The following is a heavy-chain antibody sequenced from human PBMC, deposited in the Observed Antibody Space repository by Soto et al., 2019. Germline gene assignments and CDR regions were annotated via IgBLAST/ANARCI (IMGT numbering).Heavy chain of an antibody. J-gene: IGHJ4*02. CDR1: GFTFSSYA. Sequence: GGSLRLSCAASGFTFSSYAMSWVRQAPGKGLEWVSAISGSGGSTYYADSVKGRFTISRDNSKNTLYLQMNSLRAEDTAVYYGAKDTVILVGAYAYWGQGTLVTVSS. CDR3: AKDTVILVGAYAY. D-gene: IGHD1-26*01. CDR2: ISGSGGST. V-gene: IGHV3-23*01.